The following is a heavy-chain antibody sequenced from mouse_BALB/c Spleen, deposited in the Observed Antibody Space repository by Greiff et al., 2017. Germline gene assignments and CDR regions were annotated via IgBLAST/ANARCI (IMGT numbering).Heavy chain of an antibody. CDR3: APRGFAY. CDR2: IYPSDSYT. J-gene: IGHJ3*01. V-gene: IGHV1-69*02. CDR1: GYTFTSYW. Sequence: QVQLQQSGAELVRPGASVKLSCKASGYTFTSYWINWVKQRPGQGLEWIGNIYPSDSYTNYNQKFKDKATLTVDKSSSTAYMQLSSPTSEDSAVYYCAPRGFAYWGQGTLVTVSA.